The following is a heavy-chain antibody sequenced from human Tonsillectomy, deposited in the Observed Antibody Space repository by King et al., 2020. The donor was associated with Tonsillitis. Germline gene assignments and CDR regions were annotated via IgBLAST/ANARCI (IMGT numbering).Heavy chain of an antibody. CDR1: GYTLTELS. CDR3: ATSGCPGGDCYYYYYPMDV. D-gene: IGHD2-21*02. J-gene: IGHJ6*02. V-gene: IGHV1-24*01. CDR2: FDPEDGET. Sequence: VQLVESGAEVKKPGASVKVSCKVSGYTLTELSMHWVRQAPGKGLEWMGGFDPEDGETIYAQKFQGRVTMTEDTSTDTAYMELSSLRSEDTAVYYCATSGCPGGDCYYYYYPMDVWGQGTTVTVSS.